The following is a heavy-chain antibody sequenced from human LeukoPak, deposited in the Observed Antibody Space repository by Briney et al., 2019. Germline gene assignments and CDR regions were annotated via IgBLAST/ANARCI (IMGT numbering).Heavy chain of an antibody. Sequence: SETLSLTCTVSGGSVSSGSYYWSWIRQPPGTGLEWIGEINHSGSTNYNPSLKSRVTISVDTSKNQFSLKLSSVTAADTAVYYCARGGAVTTFFGSWKYFDYWGQGTLVTVSS. CDR2: INHSGST. J-gene: IGHJ4*02. V-gene: IGHV4-39*07. CDR3: ARGGAVTTFFGSWKYFDY. D-gene: IGHD4-17*01. CDR1: GGSVSSGSYY.